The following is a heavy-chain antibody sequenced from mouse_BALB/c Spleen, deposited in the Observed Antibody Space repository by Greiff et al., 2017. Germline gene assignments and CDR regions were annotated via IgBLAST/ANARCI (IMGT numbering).Heavy chain of an antibody. CDR2: IWAGGST. J-gene: IGHJ4*01. D-gene: IGHD4-1*01. CDR1: GFSLTSYG. CDR3: ARVELGRGYYYAMDY. V-gene: IGHV2-9*02. Sequence: VMLVESGPGLVAPSQSLSITCTVSGFSLTSYGVHWVRQPPGKGLEWLGVIWAGGSTNYNSALMSRLSISKDNSKSQVFLKMNSLQTDDTAMYYCARVELGRGYYYAMDYWGQGTSVTVSS.